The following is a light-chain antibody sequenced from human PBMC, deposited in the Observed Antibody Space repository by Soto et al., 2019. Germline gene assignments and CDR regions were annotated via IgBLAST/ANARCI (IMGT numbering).Light chain of an antibody. V-gene: IGLV3-21*02. CDR2: DVG. Sequence: SYELTLPPSVSVAPGQTARITCGGNNIESKSVHWYQQRPGQAPVLVLYDVGNRPSGIPERLSGSNSGSTATLTISSVEASDEADYFCQVWDISSDQYLFGPGTKVTVL. CDR1: NIESKS. CDR3: QVWDISSDQYL. J-gene: IGLJ1*01.